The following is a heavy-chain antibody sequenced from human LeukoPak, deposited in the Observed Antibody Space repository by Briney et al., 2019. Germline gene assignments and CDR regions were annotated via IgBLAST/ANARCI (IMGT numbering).Heavy chain of an antibody. CDR3: ARDRIRIAAAGTWFDP. CDR2: ISSSSSYI. V-gene: IGHV3-21*01. D-gene: IGHD6-13*01. CDR1: GFTFSSYS. J-gene: IGHJ5*02. Sequence: GGSLRLSCAASGFTFSSYSMNWVRQAPGKGLEWVSSISSSSSYIYYAESVNGRFTIPSANAKNSLYLQMNSLRAEDTAVYYCARDRIRIAAAGTWFDPWGQGTLVTVSS.